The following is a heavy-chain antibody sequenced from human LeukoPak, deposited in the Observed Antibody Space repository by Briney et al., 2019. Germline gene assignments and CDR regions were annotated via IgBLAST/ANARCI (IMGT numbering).Heavy chain of an antibody. J-gene: IGHJ4*02. CDR1: GYTFTGYY. D-gene: IGHD3-22*01. Sequence: ASVKVSCKASGYTFTGYYMHWVRQAPGQGLEWMGWINPNGGGTNYAQKFQGRVTMTRDTSISTAYMELSRLRSDDTAVYYCARIDDSSGYYYRYWGQGTLVTASS. CDR2: INPNGGGT. V-gene: IGHV1-2*02. CDR3: ARIDDSSGYYYRY.